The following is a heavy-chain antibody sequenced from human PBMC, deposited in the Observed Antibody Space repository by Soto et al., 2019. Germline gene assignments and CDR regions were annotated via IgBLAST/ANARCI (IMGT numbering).Heavy chain of an antibody. J-gene: IGHJ5*02. CDR2: IIPIFGTA. Sequence: GASVKVSCKASGGTFSSYAISWVRQAPGQGLEWMGGIIPIFGTANYAQKFQGRVTITADESTSTAYMELSSLRSEDTAEYYCAXXXXXVYANPNWFDPWGQGTLVTVSS. CDR3: AXXXXXVYANPNWFDP. CDR1: GGTFSSYA. D-gene: IGHD2-8*01. V-gene: IGHV1-69*13.